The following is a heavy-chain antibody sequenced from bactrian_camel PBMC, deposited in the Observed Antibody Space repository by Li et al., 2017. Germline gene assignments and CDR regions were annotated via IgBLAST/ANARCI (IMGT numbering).Heavy chain of an antibody. CDR3: ATVPVRGAGIGTLTSLPRLAY. D-gene: IGHD4*01. J-gene: IGHJ4*01. CDR1: ERGLNRNC. Sequence: QLVESGGGSVQAGGSLKLSCVASERGLNRNCMGWFRQFQGKEREGVATIYLGGGNTYYTDSVKGRFSISKDNTKNTLYLQMNSLKPEDTAMYYCATVPVRGAGIGTLTSLPRLAYRGQGTQVTVS. V-gene: IGHV3S54*01. CDR2: IYLGGGNT.